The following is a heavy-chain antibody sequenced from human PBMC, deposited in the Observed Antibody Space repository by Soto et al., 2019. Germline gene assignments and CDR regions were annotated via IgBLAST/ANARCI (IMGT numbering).Heavy chain of an antibody. CDR3: ARDRGIAAPSPYSSGWYNWFAP. V-gene: IGHV4-59*01. CDR2: IYYSGST. CDR1: GGSISRYY. Sequence: SAAVSITYARSGGSISRYYWCWIRQPPGKGLEWIGYIYYSGSTNYNPSLKSRVAISVDTSKNQFSLKLSSVTAADTAVYYCARDRGIAAPSPYSSGWYNWFAPWGQRTLVTVSS. D-gene: IGHD6-19*01. J-gene: IGHJ5*02.